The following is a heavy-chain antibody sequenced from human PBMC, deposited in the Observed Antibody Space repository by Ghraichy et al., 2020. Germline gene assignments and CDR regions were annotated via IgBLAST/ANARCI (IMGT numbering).Heavy chain of an antibody. Sequence: SETLSLTCTVSGGSISSSSYFWGWIRQPPGKGLEWIGSIYYSGSTYYNPSLKSRVTISIDTSKNQFSLKLSSVTAADTAVYYCARSLGLDSSGYYARWGQGTLVTVSS. J-gene: IGHJ4*02. CDR2: IYYSGST. V-gene: IGHV4-39*01. CDR1: GGSISSSSYF. D-gene: IGHD3-22*01. CDR3: ARSLGLDSSGYYAR.